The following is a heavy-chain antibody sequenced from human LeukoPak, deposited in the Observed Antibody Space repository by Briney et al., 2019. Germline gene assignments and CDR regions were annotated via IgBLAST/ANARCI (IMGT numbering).Heavy chain of an antibody. D-gene: IGHD2-2*01. J-gene: IGHJ4*02. CDR2: IIPIHGTT. CDR1: GGTFKSSA. CDR3: AVVPAGHFDN. V-gene: IGHV1-69*13. Sequence: SVKVSCKASGGTFKSSAITWVRQAPGQGLEWMGGIIPIHGTTTFAARFQDRVTITADESTGTAYLEVRSLRSEDTAVYYCAVVPAGHFDNWGQGTLVTVSS.